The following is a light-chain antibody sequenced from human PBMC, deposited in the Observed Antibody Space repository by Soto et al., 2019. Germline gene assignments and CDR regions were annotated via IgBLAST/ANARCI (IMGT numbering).Light chain of an antibody. J-gene: IGKJ1*01. CDR1: QSVSSSY. V-gene: IGKV3D-20*02. CDR3: QQRSNWSWT. CDR2: GAS. Sequence: EFVLTQSPATLSLSPGERATLSCRASQSVSSSYLAWYQQKPGQAPRLLIYGASSRATGIPDRFSGSGSGTDFTLTISSLEPEDFAVYYCQQRSNWSWTFGQGTKVDIK.